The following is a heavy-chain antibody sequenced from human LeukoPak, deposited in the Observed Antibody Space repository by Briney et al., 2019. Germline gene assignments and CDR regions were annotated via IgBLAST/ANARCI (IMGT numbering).Heavy chain of an antibody. CDR3: ARHQGRWLQPQNPFDY. CDR1: GGSFSGYY. D-gene: IGHD5-24*01. CDR2: INHSGST. J-gene: IGHJ4*02. V-gene: IGHV4-34*01. Sequence: SEPLTLTCAVYGGSFSGYYWSWIRQPPGKGLEWIGEINHSGSTNYNPSLKSRVTISVDTSKNQFSLKLSSVTAADTAVYYCARHQGRWLQPQNPFDYWGQGTLVTVSS.